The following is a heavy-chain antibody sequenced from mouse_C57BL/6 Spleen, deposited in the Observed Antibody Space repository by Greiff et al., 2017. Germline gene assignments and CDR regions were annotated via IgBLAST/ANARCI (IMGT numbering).Heavy chain of an antibody. Sequence: QVQLKEPGPELVKPGASVKLSCKASGYTFTSYDINWVKQRPGQGLEWIGWIYPRDGSTKYNEKFKGKATLTVDTSSSTAYMELHSLTSEDSAVYFGARAGDYGSSFHVDYRGQGTTLTVSS. D-gene: IGHD1-1*01. CDR3: ARAGDYGSSFHVDY. CDR1: GYTFTSYD. J-gene: IGHJ2*01. CDR2: IYPRDGST. V-gene: IGHV1-85*01.